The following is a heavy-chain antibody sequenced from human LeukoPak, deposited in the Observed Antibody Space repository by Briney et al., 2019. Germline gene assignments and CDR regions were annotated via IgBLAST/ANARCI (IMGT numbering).Heavy chain of an antibody. CDR2: IYHSGST. V-gene: IGHV4-4*02. D-gene: IGHD5-12*01. CDR3: ARDRPGYDAFDI. CDR1: GGSISSSNW. Sequence: SETLSLTCAVSGGSISSSNWWSWVRQPPGKGLEWIGEIYHSGSTNYNPSLKSRVTISVDKSKNQFSLKLSSVTAADAAVYYCARDRPGYDAFDIWGQGTMVTVSS. J-gene: IGHJ3*02.